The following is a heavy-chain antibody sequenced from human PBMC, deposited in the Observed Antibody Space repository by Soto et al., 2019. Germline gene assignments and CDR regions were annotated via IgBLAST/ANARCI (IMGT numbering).Heavy chain of an antibody. CDR1: GFTFTTYA. CDR3: AKILPSAATGY. Sequence: EVQLLESGGGLVQPGGSLRLSCAASGFTFTTYAMTWVRQAPGRGLQWVASISNTGRTTYYGDSVKGRFTISRDNSRNTLYLQMNSLRVEDTAVYFCAKILPSAATGYWGQGTLVTVSS. V-gene: IGHV3-23*01. J-gene: IGHJ4*02. D-gene: IGHD2-15*01. CDR2: ISNTGRTT.